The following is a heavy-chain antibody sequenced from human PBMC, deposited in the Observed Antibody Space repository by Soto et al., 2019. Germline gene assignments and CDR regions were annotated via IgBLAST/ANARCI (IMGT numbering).Heavy chain of an antibody. J-gene: IGHJ6*02. CDR1: GFTFSSYN. V-gene: IGHV3-48*01. D-gene: IGHD3-10*01. CDR2: ISSSGSTI. CDR3: AKDRGSGSYAANYYYYGMDV. Sequence: GGSLRLSCAASGFTFSSYNMNWVRQAPGKGLEWVSYISSSGSTIYYADSVKGRFTISRDNSKDTLYLQMNSLRAEDTALYYCAKDRGSGSYAANYYYYGMDVWGQGTTVTVSS.